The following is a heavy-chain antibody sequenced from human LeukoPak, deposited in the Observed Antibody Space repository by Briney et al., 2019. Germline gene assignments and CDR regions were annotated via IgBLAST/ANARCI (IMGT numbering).Heavy chain of an antibody. CDR2: IGGDGVA. CDR3: AKDRANWAIDD. V-gene: IGHV3-21*05. Sequence: GGSLRLSCVASGFTFTDHPMNWVRQAPGKGLEWISYIGGDGVAFYADSVKGRFTASKDDARKSMYLQMNSLRVEDTAVYYCAKDRANWAIDDWGQGTQVTVSS. CDR1: GFTFTDHP. J-gene: IGHJ4*02. D-gene: IGHD3-16*01.